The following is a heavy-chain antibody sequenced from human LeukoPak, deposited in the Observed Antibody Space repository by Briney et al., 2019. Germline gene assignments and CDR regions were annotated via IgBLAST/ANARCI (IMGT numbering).Heavy chain of an antibody. D-gene: IGHD2-2*01. V-gene: IGHV4-4*07. CDR1: GGSISSYY. CDR2: IYTSGST. CDR3: ARSYCSSTSCYLCYFDY. Sequence: KSSETLSLTCTVSGGSISSYYWSWIRQPAGKGLEWIGRIYTSGSTNYNPSLKSRVTMSVDTSKNQFSLKLSSVTAADTAVYYCARSYCSSTSCYLCYFDYWGQGTLVTASS. J-gene: IGHJ4*02.